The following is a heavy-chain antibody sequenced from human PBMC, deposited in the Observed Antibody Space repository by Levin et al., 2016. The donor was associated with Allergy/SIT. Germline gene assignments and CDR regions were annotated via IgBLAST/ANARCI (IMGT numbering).Heavy chain of an antibody. CDR1: GGSINSYY. J-gene: IGHJ4*02. V-gene: IGHV4-59*01. D-gene: IGHD6-13*01. Sequence: SETLSLTCTVSGGSINSYYWSWIRQPPGKGLEWIGYVFYSGSTNYNPSLKSRVTISVDTSKNQFSLKLNFVTAADTAVYYCARSGTEAIEYWGQGTLVTVSS. CDR3: ARSGTEAIEY. CDR2: VFYSGST.